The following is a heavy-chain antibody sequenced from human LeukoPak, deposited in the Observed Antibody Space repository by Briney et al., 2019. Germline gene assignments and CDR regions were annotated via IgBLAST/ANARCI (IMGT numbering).Heavy chain of an antibody. CDR3: ATYGGNQH. CDR1: GFTFSTCS. Sequence: PGGSLRLSCAASGFTFSTCSMNWVRQAPGKGLEWVSYISTSGSTTHYADSVKGRFTISRDNAKNSLYLQMNSLRDEDTAVYYRATYGGNQHWGQGTLVTVSS. D-gene: IGHD4-23*01. J-gene: IGHJ1*01. CDR2: ISTSGSTT. V-gene: IGHV3-48*02.